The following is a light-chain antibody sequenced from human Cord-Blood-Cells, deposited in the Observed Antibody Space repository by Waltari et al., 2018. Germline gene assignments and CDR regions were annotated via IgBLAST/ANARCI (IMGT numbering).Light chain of an antibody. V-gene: IGLV2-8*01. CDR3: SSYAGSNNLGV. J-gene: IGLJ2*01. CDR1: SSHVGGSNY. Sequence: QSALTQPPSASGSLGQSVTISCTGTSSHVGGSNYVFWYQQHPGKAPKLMIYEVSKRPSGVPDRFSGSKSGNTASLTVSGLQAEDEADYYCSSYAGSNNLGVFGGGTKLTVL. CDR2: EVS.